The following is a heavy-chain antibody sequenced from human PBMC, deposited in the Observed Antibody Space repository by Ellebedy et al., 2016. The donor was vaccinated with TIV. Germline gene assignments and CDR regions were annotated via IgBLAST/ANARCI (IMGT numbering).Heavy chain of an antibody. D-gene: IGHD1-26*01. Sequence: PGGSLRLSCAASGFTFTTYSMNWARQAPGTGPERILYISSGTTIIYYADPVKGRFTISRDNTKNALFLQMNSLRAEDTAVYYCASALIVGATGRDMDVWGQGTTVTVSS. CDR1: GFTFTTYS. CDR3: ASALIVGATGRDMDV. CDR2: ISSGTTII. V-gene: IGHV3-48*04. J-gene: IGHJ6*02.